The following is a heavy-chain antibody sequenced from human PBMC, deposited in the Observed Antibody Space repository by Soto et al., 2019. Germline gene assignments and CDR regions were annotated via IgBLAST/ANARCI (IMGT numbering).Heavy chain of an antibody. V-gene: IGHV3-48*04. D-gene: IGHD3-9*01. Sequence: SGGSLRLSCAGSRFTFTNFGMHWVRQAPGKGLEWVSYIFASSTTIYYADSVKGRFTVSRDNAQNSLFLLMNSLRAEDTAVYYCARDRDWAFDYWGRGTLVTVSS. J-gene: IGHJ4*02. CDR2: IFASSTTI. CDR1: RFTFTNFG. CDR3: ARDRDWAFDY.